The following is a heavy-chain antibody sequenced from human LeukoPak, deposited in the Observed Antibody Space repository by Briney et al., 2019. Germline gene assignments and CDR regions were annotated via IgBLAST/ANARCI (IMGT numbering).Heavy chain of an antibody. V-gene: IGHV4-59*01. CDR3: AREYYDSSGLDC. CDR1: GGSISSYY. Sequence: SETLSLTCTVSGGSISSYYWSWIRQPPGKGLEWVGYVYYSGSTNYNPSLKSRVTMSVDTSKNQFSLKLNSVTAADTAVYYCAREYYDSSGLDCWGQGTLVTVSS. J-gene: IGHJ4*02. CDR2: VYYSGST. D-gene: IGHD3-22*01.